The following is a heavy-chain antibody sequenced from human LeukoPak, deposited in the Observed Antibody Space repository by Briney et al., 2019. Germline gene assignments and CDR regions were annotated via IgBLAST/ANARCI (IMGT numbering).Heavy chain of an antibody. V-gene: IGHV4-39*01. J-gene: IGHJ5*02. Sequence: SETLSLTCTVSGGSISSGSYWWGWIRQPPGKGLEWISSISNSGSTYYNPSLKSRVIISVDMSKNQISLQLSSVTAADTAVYYCARHASYGDKFDPWGQGTLVTVSS. CDR2: ISNSGST. CDR1: GGSISSGSYW. D-gene: IGHD4-17*01. CDR3: ARHASYGDKFDP.